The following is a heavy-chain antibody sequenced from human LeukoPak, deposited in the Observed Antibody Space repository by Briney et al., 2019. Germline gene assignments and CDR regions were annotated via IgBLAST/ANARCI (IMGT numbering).Heavy chain of an antibody. CDR3: ARVDTAMVTFKAFDI. CDR1: GGTFSSYA. CDR2: IIPIFGTA. Sequence: SVKVSCKASGGTFSSYAISWVRQAPGQGLEWMGGIIPIFGTANYAQKFQGRVTITADKSTSTAYMELSSLRSEDTAVYYCARVDTAMVTFKAFDIWGQGTMVTVSS. J-gene: IGHJ3*02. V-gene: IGHV1-69*06. D-gene: IGHD5-18*01.